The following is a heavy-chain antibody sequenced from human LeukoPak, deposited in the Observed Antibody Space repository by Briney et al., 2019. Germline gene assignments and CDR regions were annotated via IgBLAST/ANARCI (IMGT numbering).Heavy chain of an antibody. CDR3: AVWAGRKYNWFDP. CDR1: GFTFSSYA. D-gene: IGHD1-26*01. J-gene: IGHJ5*02. V-gene: IGHV3-30*04. CDR2: ISYDGSNK. Sequence: GGSLRLSCAASGFTFSSYAMHWVRQAPGKGLEWVAVISYDGSNKYYADSVKGRFTISRDNSKNTLYLQMNSLRAEDTAVYYCAVWAGRKYNWFDPWGQGTLVTVSS.